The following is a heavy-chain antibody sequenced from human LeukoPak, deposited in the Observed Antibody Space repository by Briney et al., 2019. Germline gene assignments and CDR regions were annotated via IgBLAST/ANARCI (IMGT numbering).Heavy chain of an antibody. J-gene: IGHJ4*02. Sequence: SETLSLTCAVYGGSFSGYYWSWIRQPPGKGLEWIGEINHSGSTNYNPSLKSRVTISVDTSKNQFSLKLSSVTAADTAVYYCARSRRMVRGAVGYWGQGTLVTVSS. V-gene: IGHV4-34*01. CDR3: ARSRRMVRGAVGY. CDR1: GGSFSGYY. D-gene: IGHD3-10*01. CDR2: INHSGST.